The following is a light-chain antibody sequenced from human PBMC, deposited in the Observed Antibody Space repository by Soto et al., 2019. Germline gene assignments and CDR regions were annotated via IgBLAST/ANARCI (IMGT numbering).Light chain of an antibody. V-gene: IGLV1-40*01. Sequence: QSVLTQPPSVSGAPGQGVTISCTGSSSNIGAGYDVHWYQQLPGTAPKLLIYVNSNRPSGVPDRFSGSKSGTSASLAITGLQAEDEADYYCQSYDGSLRRVFGTGTKVTVL. CDR3: QSYDGSLRRV. CDR1: SSNIGAGYD. J-gene: IGLJ1*01. CDR2: VNS.